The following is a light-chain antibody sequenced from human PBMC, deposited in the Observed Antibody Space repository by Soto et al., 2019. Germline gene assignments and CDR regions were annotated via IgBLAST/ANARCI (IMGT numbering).Light chain of an antibody. J-gene: IGKJ4*01. CDR1: QSVSSY. CDR2: DAS. Sequence: EIVLTQSPAILSLSPGERVTLSCRASQSVSSYFAWYQQKPGLAPRLLIYDASTRAAGIPARFSGSGSGTDFTLTISSLEPDDFAVYYCQQRSDWPLTFGGGTKVEIK. V-gene: IGKV3-11*01. CDR3: QQRSDWPLT.